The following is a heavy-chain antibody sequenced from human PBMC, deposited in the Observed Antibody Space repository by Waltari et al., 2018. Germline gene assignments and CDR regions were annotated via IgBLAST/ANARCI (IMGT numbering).Heavy chain of an antibody. D-gene: IGHD6-19*01. V-gene: IGHV3-7*03. CDR3: ARDSSPGDSSAWYDAFDV. CDR2: LKKDGSDK. J-gene: IGHJ3*01. CDR1: GFIFSSYG. Sequence: EAQLEESGGGLVQPGGSLRLSCAASGFIFSSYGMPWVRQGPGKGLEWVANLKKDGSDKHYMDSVKGRFTISRDNAKNSLYLQMSSLRADDTAVYYCARDSSPGDSSAWYDAFDVWGRGTMVTVSS.